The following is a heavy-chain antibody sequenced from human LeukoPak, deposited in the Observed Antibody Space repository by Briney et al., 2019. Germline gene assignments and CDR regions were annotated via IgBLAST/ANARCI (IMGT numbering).Heavy chain of an antibody. J-gene: IGHJ5*02. CDR2: ISAGGAT. CDR3: AKIPTGRREEWFDP. D-gene: IGHD1-26*01. V-gene: IGHV3-23*01. CDR1: GFYFSTHA. Sequence: GGSLRLSCAASGFYFSTHAMTWVRQIPGRGLQWVSAISAGGATYYADSVKWRFTISRDNSKSTLYLQMNSLRADDTAFYYCAKIPTGRREEWFDPWGQGTLVTVSS.